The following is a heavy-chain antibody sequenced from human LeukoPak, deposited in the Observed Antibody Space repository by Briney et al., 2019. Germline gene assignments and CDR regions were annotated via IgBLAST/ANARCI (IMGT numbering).Heavy chain of an antibody. CDR2: IIPIFGTA. J-gene: IGHJ3*02. Sequence: GASVKVSCKASGGTFSSYAISWVRQAPGQGLEWMGGIIPIFGTANYAQKFQGRVTITADESTSAAYMELYSLRSEDTAIYYCARALYYDSTGQYPHDAFDMWGQGTMVTVSS. CDR1: GGTFSSYA. D-gene: IGHD3-22*01. CDR3: ARALYYDSTGQYPHDAFDM. V-gene: IGHV1-69*01.